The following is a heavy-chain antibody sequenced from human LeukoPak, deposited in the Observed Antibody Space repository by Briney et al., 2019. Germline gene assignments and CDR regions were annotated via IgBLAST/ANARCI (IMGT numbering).Heavy chain of an antibody. J-gene: IGHJ4*02. CDR2: ISYDGSNK. CDR1: RFTFSSSA. CDR3: AKEAHSSSF. D-gene: IGHD6-6*01. V-gene: IGHV3-30-3*01. Sequence: GGSLRLSCAASRFTFSSSAMHWVRQAPGKGLEWVAVISYDGSNKYYADSVKGRFTISRDNSKNTLYLQMNSLRAEDTAVYYCAKEAHSSSFWGQGTLVTVSS.